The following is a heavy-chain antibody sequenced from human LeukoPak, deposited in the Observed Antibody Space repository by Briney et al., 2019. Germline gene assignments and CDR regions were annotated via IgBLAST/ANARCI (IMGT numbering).Heavy chain of an antibody. CDR1: GYSISSGSY. D-gene: IGHD2-21*02. CDR2: IYHSGST. CDR3: ARLTPSYCGGDCYSGVDAFDI. J-gene: IGHJ3*02. Sequence: MSSETLSLTCTVSGYSISSGSYWGWIRQPPGKGLEWIGSIYHSGSTYYNPSLKSRVTISVDTSKNQFSLKLSSVTAADTAVYYCARLTPSYCGGDCYSGVDAFDIWGQGTMVTVSS. V-gene: IGHV4-38-2*02.